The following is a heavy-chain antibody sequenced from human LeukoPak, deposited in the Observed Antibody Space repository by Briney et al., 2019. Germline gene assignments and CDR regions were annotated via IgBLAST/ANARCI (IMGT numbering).Heavy chain of an antibody. V-gene: IGHV3-66*01. CDR1: GFTVSSNY. J-gene: IGHJ6*03. CDR3: ARARVAAKSGYMDV. D-gene: IGHD2-15*01. Sequence: PGGSLRLSCAASGFTVSSNYMSWVRQAPGKGLEWVSVIYSGGSTYYADSVKGRFTISRDNPKNTLYLQMGSLRDEDLAVYYCARARVAAKSGYMDVWGTGTTVTISS. CDR2: IYSGGST.